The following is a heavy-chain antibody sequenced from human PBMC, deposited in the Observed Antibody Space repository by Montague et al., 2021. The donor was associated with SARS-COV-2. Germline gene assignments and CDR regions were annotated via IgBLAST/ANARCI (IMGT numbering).Heavy chain of an antibody. CDR2: LYNSGST. CDR3: ARHIEKEGTYYYYYGMNV. Sequence: SETLSLTCTVSGDSISSYYWSWIRQPPGKGLEWIGYLYNSGSTKYNPSLKSRVTISVDTSKNQFSLNLSSVTAADTAGYCCARHIEKEGTYYYYYGMNVWGQGTTVTVSS. V-gene: IGHV4-59*08. D-gene: IGHD2-15*01. CDR1: GDSISSYY. J-gene: IGHJ6*02.